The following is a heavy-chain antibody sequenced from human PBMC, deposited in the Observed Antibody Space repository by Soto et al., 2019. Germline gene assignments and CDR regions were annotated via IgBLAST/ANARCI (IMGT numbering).Heavy chain of an antibody. CDR1: GFSFSSYG. Sequence: GGSLRLSCAASGFSFSSYGMHWVRQAPGKGLEWVAVISHDGSDKYYADSVKGRFIISRDNSKNTLYLQTNSLRVEDTAVYYCAKERLLWDLDYWGQGTMVTVYS. V-gene: IGHV3-30*18. CDR2: ISHDGSDK. J-gene: IGHJ4*02. D-gene: IGHD3-10*01. CDR3: AKERLLWDLDY.